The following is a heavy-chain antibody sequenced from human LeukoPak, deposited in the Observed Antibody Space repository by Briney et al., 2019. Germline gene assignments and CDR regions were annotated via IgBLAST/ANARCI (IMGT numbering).Heavy chain of an antibody. J-gene: IGHJ4*02. V-gene: IGHV4-39*01. CDR3: AGQEGRTTGWYVH. D-gene: IGHD6-19*01. Sequence: SETLSLTCSVSGGPVTTNSYYWAWIRQSPGKGLDWIGTIHYSGVTYYHPSLKGRVTISVDMSKNEFSLNLSSVTAADTAIYYCAGQEGRTTGWYVHWGQGALVTVSS. CDR2: IHYSGVT. CDR1: GGPVTTNSYY.